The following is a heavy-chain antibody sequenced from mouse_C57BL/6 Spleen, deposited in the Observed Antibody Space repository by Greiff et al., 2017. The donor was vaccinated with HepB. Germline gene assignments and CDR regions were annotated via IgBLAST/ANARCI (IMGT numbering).Heavy chain of an antibody. V-gene: IGHV1-18*01. CDR2: INPNNGGT. CDR1: GYTFTDYN. CDR3: ARGTTVVAKGYAMDY. D-gene: IGHD1-1*01. J-gene: IGHJ4*01. Sequence: VQLKQSGPELVKPGASVKIPCKASGYTFTDYNMDWVKQSHGKSLEWIGDINPNNGGTIYNQKFKGKATLTVDKSSSTAYMELRSLTSEDTAVYYCARGTTVVAKGYAMDYWGQGTSVTVSS.